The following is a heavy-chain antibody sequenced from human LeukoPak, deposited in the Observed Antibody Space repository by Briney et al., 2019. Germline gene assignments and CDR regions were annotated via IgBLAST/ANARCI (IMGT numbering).Heavy chain of an antibody. CDR1: GGSISSYY. CDR2: IYYSGST. Sequence: SETLSLTCTVSGGSISSYYWSWIRQPPGKGLEWIGYIYYSGSTNYNPSLKSRVTISVDTSKNQFSLKLSSVTAADTAVYYCAKAHPGFDYWGQGVLVTVSS. V-gene: IGHV4-59*08. J-gene: IGHJ4*02. CDR3: AKAHPGFDY.